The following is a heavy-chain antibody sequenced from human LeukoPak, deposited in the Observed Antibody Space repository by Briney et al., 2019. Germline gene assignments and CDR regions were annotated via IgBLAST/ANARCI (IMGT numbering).Heavy chain of an antibody. V-gene: IGHV3-7*01. CDR3: ARDAPGITIFGAG. CDR1: GFTFSSYW. J-gene: IGHJ4*02. D-gene: IGHD3-3*01. CDR2: IKQDGSEK. Sequence: GGSLRLSCAASGFTFSSYWMSWVRQAPGKGREWVANIKQDGSEKYYVDSVKGRFTISRDNAKNSLYLQMNSLRAEDTAVYYCARDAPGITIFGAGWGQGTLVTVSS.